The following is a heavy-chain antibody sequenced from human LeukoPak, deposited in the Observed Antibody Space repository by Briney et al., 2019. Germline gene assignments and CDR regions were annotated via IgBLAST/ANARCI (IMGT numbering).Heavy chain of an antibody. CDR2: INTEGTVT. V-gene: IGHV3-74*01. CDR3: ATKQWLAPPPDS. D-gene: IGHD6-19*01. CDR1: GFTFSKYW. Sequence: GGSLRLSCAASGFTFSKYWMLWVRQAPGKGLESVSRINTEGTVTTYADSVKDRFTVSRDNADNTMFLQMNSVRDEDTAVYYCATKQWLAPPPDSWGQGTPVTVSS. J-gene: IGHJ4*02.